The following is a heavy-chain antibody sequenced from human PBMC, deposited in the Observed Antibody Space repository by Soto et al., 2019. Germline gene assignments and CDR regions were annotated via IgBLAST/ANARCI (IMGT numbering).Heavy chain of an antibody. V-gene: IGHV1-8*01. J-gene: IGHJ5*02. Sequence: XSVKVSCKASGYPFTSYDINWVRQATGQGLEWMGWMNPNSGNTGYAQKFQGRVTMTRNTSISTAYMELSSLRSEDTAVYYCARGRGYCSGGSCYWFDPWGQGTLVTVSS. CDR1: GYPFTSYD. CDR3: ARGRGYCSGGSCYWFDP. CDR2: MNPNSGNT. D-gene: IGHD2-15*01.